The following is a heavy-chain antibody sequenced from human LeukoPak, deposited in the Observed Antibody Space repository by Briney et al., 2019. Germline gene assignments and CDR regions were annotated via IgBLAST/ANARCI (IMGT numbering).Heavy chain of an antibody. CDR2: ISGSGGST. CDR1: GFTFSSYA. Sequence: QAGGSLRLSCAASGFTFSSYAMSWVRQAPGKGLEWVSAISGSGGSTYYADSVKGRFTISRDSSKNTLYLQMNSLRAEDTAVYYCAKDLLHYDFWSGYPWGAFDYWGQGTLVTVSS. CDR3: AKDLLHYDFWSGYPWGAFDY. J-gene: IGHJ4*02. V-gene: IGHV3-23*01. D-gene: IGHD3-3*01.